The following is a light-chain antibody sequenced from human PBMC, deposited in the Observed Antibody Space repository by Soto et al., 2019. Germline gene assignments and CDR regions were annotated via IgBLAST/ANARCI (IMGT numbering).Light chain of an antibody. V-gene: IGLV4-60*02. CDR2: LEGSGSY. J-gene: IGLJ3*02. CDR1: SGHSFYI. Sequence: QLVLTQSSSASASLGSSVKLTCTLSSGHSFYIIAWHQQQPGKAPRSLMKLEGSGSYRKESGVPDRFSGSSSGADRYLTISNLQFEDEAEYYCETWDSTTQVFGGGTQLTVL. CDR3: ETWDSTTQV.